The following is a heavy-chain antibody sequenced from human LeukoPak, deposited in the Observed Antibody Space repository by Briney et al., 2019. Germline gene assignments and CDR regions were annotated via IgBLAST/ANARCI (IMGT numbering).Heavy chain of an antibody. CDR3: ARVESGSYWGIY. J-gene: IGHJ4*02. V-gene: IGHV3-74*01. CDR2: INGDGSAT. D-gene: IGHD1-26*01. Sequence: PGGSLRLSCAASGFTFSSYWMHWVRQAPGEGLVWVSRINGDGSATSYTDSVKGRFTISRDNAKNTLYLQMNSLRAEDTAVYYCARVESGSYWGIYWGQGTLVTVSS. CDR1: GFTFSSYW.